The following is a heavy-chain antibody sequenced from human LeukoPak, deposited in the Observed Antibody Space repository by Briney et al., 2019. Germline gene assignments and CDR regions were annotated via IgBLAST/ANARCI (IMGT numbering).Heavy chain of an antibody. J-gene: IGHJ4*02. CDR3: ARVSGGLNDY. Sequence: GGALRLSCAASGFTFRTYWMHWVRHAPGKGLMWVSRINTEGSSTSYADSVKGRFTISRDNAKNTLCLQMNSLRAEDTAMYYCARVSGGLNDYWGQGTLVTVSS. CDR1: GFTFRTYW. D-gene: IGHD2-15*01. V-gene: IGHV3-74*01. CDR2: INTEGSST.